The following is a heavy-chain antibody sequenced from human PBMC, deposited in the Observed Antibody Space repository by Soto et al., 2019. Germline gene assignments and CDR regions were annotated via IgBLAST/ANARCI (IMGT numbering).Heavy chain of an antibody. Sequence: GGSLRLSCAASGFTFSSYAMHWVRQAPGKGLEWVAVISYDGSNKYYADSVKGRFTISRDNSKNTLYLQMNSLRAEDTAVYYCARDGKSSSSLGDYYYYGMDVWGQGTTVTVSS. CDR1: GFTFSSYA. V-gene: IGHV3-30-3*01. CDR3: ARDGKSSSSLGDYYYYGMDV. CDR2: ISYDGSNK. J-gene: IGHJ6*02. D-gene: IGHD6-6*01.